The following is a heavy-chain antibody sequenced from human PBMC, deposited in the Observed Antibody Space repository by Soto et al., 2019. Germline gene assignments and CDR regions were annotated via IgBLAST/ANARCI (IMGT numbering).Heavy chain of an antibody. CDR1: GFTFSSYA. Sequence: DVQLLESGGGLVQPEGSLRLSCAASGFTFSSYAMGWVRQGPGKGLEWVAVVSIGGSTHYADSVRGRFTISRDNSKNTLSLPMNRLTSEDTAVYFCAKRRGAGGHFDYWCPGALVTGSS. D-gene: IGHD2-15*01. CDR3: AKRRGAGGHFDY. V-gene: IGHV3-23*01. J-gene: IGHJ4*02. CDR2: VSIGGST.